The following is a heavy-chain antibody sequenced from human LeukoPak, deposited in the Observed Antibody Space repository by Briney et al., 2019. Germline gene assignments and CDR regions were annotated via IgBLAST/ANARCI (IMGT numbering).Heavy chain of an antibody. CDR3: ARDDAILTGLDG. D-gene: IGHD3-9*01. Sequence: GGSLRLSCAASGFTFSDYYMSWIRQAPGKGLEWVSYISSSSSYTNYADSVKGRFPISRDNAKNSLYLQMNSLRAEDTAVYYCARDDAILTGLDGWGQGTLVTVSS. V-gene: IGHV3-11*06. J-gene: IGHJ4*02. CDR2: ISSSSSYT. CDR1: GFTFSDYY.